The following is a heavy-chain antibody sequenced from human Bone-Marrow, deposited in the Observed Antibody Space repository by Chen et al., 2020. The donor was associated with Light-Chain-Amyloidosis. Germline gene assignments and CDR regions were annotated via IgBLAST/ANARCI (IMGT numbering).Heavy chain of an antibody. J-gene: IGHJ4*02. CDR1: GYIFPNYW. Sequence: EVQLEQSWPEVKKPGESLKISCKGSGYIFPNYWIGWVRQMTGKGLEWMGVIYPDDSDARYSPSFEGQVTISADKSITTAYLQWRSLKASDTAMYYCARRRDGYNFDYWGQGTLVTVSS. CDR2: IYPDDSDA. CDR3: ARRRDGYNFDY. D-gene: IGHD5-12*01. V-gene: IGHV5-51*01.